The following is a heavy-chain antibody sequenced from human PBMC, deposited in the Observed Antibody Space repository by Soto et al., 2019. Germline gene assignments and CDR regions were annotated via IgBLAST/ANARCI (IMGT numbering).Heavy chain of an antibody. Sequence: PGGSLRLSCAASGFTFTWYSMTWVRQAPGKGLEWVSSISSTTNYIYYGDSMKGRFTISRDNAKNSLYLEMNSLRAEDTAVYYCARESEDLTSNFDYWGQGTLVTVSS. V-gene: IGHV3-21*06. J-gene: IGHJ4*02. CDR3: ARESEDLTSNFDY. CDR2: ISSTTNYI. CDR1: GFTFTWYS.